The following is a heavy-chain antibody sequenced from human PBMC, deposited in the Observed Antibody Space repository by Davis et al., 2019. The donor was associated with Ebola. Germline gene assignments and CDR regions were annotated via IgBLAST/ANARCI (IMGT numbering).Heavy chain of an antibody. D-gene: IGHD3-3*01. J-gene: IGHJ6*02. CDR3: ARVLRSSYGMDV. CDR1: GGTFSSYA. V-gene: IGHV1-69*04. CDR2: IIPILGIA. Sequence: SVKVSCKASGGTFSSYAISWVRQAPGQGLEWMGRIIPILGIANYAQKLQGRVTITADKSTSTAYMELSSLRSEDTAVYYCARVLRSSYGMDVWGQGTTVTVSS.